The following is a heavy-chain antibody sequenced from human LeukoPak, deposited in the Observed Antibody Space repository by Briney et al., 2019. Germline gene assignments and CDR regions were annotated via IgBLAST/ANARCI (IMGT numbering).Heavy chain of an antibody. CDR2: ISALNGNT. J-gene: IGHJ5*02. D-gene: IGHD5-12*01. CDR3: ARDGIVATTPYNWFDP. CDR1: GYTFTSYG. V-gene: IGHV1-18*01. Sequence: ASVKVSCKASGYTFTSYGISGVRQAPGQGLEWMGWISALNGNTNYAQKVQGRVTMTTDTSTSTAYMELRSLRSDDTAVYYCARDGIVATTPYNWFDPWGQGTLVTVSS.